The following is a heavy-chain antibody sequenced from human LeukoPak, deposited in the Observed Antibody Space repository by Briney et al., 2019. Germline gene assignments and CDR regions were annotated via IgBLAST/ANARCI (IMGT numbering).Heavy chain of an antibody. V-gene: IGHV1-2*02. CDR1: GYTFTGYY. CDR3: AKDSHYYYYYMDV. CDR2: INPNSGGT. Sequence: ASVKVSCKASGYTFTGYYVHWVRQAPGQGLEWMGWINPNSGGTNYAQKFQGRVTMTRDTSISTAYMELSRLRSDDTAVYYCAKDSHYYYYYMDVWGKATTVTVSS. J-gene: IGHJ6*03.